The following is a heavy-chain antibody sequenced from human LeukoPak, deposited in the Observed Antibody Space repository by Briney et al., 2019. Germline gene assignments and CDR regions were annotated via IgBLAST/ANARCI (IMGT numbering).Heavy chain of an antibody. CDR2: ITWNSDRSI. CDR1: GFSFDEYA. J-gene: IGHJ4*02. Sequence: GGSLRLSCAASGFSFDEYALHWVRQAPGKGLEWVSGITWNSDRSIGYADAVKGRFTISRDNAKKSLYLRMNSLRVEDTALYFCVKDKSRHSSGYYYYFDYWGQGTLVTVSS. CDR3: VKDKSRHSSGYYYYFDY. V-gene: IGHV3-9*01. D-gene: IGHD3-22*01.